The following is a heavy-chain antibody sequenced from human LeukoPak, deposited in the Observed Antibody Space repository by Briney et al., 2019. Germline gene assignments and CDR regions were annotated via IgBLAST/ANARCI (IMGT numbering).Heavy chain of an antibody. Sequence: PSETLSLTCTVSGDSLSRYHCWWVRQPPGKGLEWIGYIYYSGSSTYSPSLQSRVTMSVDMSKNQFSLNLSSVTAADAPVYYCARGGGRGLPYIFDYWGQGTLVTVSS. J-gene: IGHJ4*02. CDR1: GDSLSRYH. V-gene: IGHV4-59*08. CDR2: IYYSGSS. D-gene: IGHD4-23*01. CDR3: ARGGGRGLPYIFDY.